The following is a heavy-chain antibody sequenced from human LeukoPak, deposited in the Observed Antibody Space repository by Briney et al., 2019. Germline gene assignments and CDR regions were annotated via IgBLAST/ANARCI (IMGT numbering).Heavy chain of an antibody. CDR3: TRAITYFYGSVTYDWFDS. CDR1: GFTFSGYW. V-gene: IGHV3-74*01. Sequence: GGSLRLSCEASGFTFSGYWMHWVRQTPGKGLMWVARIKSDGSTIYADSVQGRFTISRDNAKNMVYLQMNSLRDDDTAIYYCTRAITYFYGSVTYDWFDSWGQGTRVTVSS. J-gene: IGHJ5*01. CDR2: IKSDGST. D-gene: IGHD3-10*01.